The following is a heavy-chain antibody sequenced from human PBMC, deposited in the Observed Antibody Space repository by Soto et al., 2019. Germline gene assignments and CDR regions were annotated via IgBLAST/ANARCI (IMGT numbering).Heavy chain of an antibody. D-gene: IGHD2-8*01. Sequence: GWSLRLSCAASGFTFSSYSMSWVRQAPGKGLEWVSTISGSGGHTYYADSVKGRFVVSRDNDKNIVYLHMSSLTGEDTAVYFCAKIEMGWFAHWGQGTQVTVSS. CDR1: GFTFSSYS. J-gene: IGHJ5*02. CDR2: ISGSGGHT. CDR3: AKIEMGWFAH. V-gene: IGHV3-23*01.